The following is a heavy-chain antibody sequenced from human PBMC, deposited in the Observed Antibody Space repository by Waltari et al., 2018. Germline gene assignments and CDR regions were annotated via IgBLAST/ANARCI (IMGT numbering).Heavy chain of an antibody. CDR1: GYSISSGYY. J-gene: IGHJ3*02. CDR2: IYHSGST. Sequence: QVQLQESGPGLVKPSETLSLTCAVSGYSISSGYYWGWLRQPPGKGLEWIGSIYHSGSTYYNPSLKSRVTISVDTSKNQFSLKLSSVTAADTAVYYCARGGSSWVLIPGVAFDIWGQGTMVTVSS. D-gene: IGHD6-13*01. CDR3: ARGGSSWVLIPGVAFDI. V-gene: IGHV4-38-2*01.